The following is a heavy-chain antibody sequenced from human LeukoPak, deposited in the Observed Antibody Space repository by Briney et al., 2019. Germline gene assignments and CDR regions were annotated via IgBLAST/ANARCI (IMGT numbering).Heavy chain of an antibody. CDR3: ARGPPDCTSTSCYAFDAFDI. Sequence: SETLSLTCAVYGGSFSGYYWSWLRQPPGKGLEWIGEINHSGSTNYNPSLKSRVTISVDTSKNQFSLKLSSVTAADTAVYYCARGPPDCTSTSCYAFDAFDIWGQGTMVTASS. CDR1: GGSFSGYY. J-gene: IGHJ3*02. CDR2: INHSGST. V-gene: IGHV4-34*01. D-gene: IGHD2-2*01.